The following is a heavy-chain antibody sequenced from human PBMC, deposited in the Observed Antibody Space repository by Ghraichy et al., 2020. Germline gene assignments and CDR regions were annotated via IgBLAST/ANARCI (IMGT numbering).Heavy chain of an antibody. CDR1: GFTFTSYY. CDR3: ARDRWPEDY. V-gene: IGHV3-7*03. CDR2: VNQDGSQK. Sequence: GGSLRLSCAASGFTFTSYYMSWVRQAPGKGLEWVANVNQDGSQKYYAGSVRGRFTISRDNAKNSMYLQMSSLGAEDTAVYYCARDRWPEDYWGQGTLVIVSS. J-gene: IGHJ4*02. D-gene: IGHD4-23*01.